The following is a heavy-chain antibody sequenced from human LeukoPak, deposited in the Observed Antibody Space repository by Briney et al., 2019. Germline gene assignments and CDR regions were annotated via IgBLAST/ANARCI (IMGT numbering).Heavy chain of an antibody. CDR3: ARTKTYYYDSSGYYLSGYYFDY. CDR1: GGSISSSNW. CDR2: IYHSGST. V-gene: IGHV4-4*02. D-gene: IGHD3-22*01. Sequence: SETLPLTCAVSGGSISSSNWWNCVRPPPGKGLEWIGQIYHSGSTNYNPSLKTRVTISVDKSKSQFSLNLTSVTAADTAVYYCARTKTYYYDSSGYYLSGYYFDYWGQGTLVTVSS. J-gene: IGHJ4*02.